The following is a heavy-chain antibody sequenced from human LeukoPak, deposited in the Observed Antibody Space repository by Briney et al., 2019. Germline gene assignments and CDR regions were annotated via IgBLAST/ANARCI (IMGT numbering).Heavy chain of an antibody. Sequence: PSETLSLTCAVYGGSFSGYYWSWIRQPPGKGLEWIGEINHSGSTNYNPSLKSRVTISVDTSKNQFSLKLSSVTAADTAVYYCARRASRITMIVVVITSGYFDYWGQGTLVTVSS. CDR2: INHSGST. D-gene: IGHD3-22*01. CDR1: GGSFSGYY. V-gene: IGHV4-34*01. J-gene: IGHJ4*02. CDR3: ARRASRITMIVVVITSGYFDY.